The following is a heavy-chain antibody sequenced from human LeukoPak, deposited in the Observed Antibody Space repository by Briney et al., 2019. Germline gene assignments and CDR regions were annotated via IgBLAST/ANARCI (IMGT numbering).Heavy chain of an antibody. CDR2: IYYSGST. J-gene: IGHJ4*02. CDR3: ARDGRFPPEVLPRYFDS. V-gene: IGHV4-39*07. D-gene: IGHD1-14*01. Sequence: PSETLSLTCTVSGGSVSSSAYYWGWIRQPPEKGLEWIGNIYYSGSTYYNPSLKSRVTISIDTSKNQFSLKLSSVTAADTAVYYCARDGRFPPEVLPRYFDSWGREPWSPSPQ. CDR1: GGSVSSSAYY.